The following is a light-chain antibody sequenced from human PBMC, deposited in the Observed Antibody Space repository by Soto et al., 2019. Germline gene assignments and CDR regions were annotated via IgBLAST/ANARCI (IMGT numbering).Light chain of an antibody. J-gene: IGLJ7*01. CDR2: GNS. CDR1: SSNIGAGYD. V-gene: IGLV1-40*01. Sequence: SVLTQPPSVSGAPGQRVTISCTGSSSNIGAGYDVHWYQQLPGTAPKLLIYGNSNRPSGVPDRFSGSKSGTSASLAITGLQAEDEADYYCQSYDTGLRTVFGGGTQLTVL. CDR3: QSYDTGLRTV.